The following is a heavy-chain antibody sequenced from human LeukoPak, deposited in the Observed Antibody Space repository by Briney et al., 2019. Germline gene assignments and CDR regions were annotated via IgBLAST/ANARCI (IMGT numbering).Heavy chain of an antibody. Sequence: GGSLRLSCAASGFTFSSYSMNWVRQAPGKGLEWVSSISSSSYIYYADTVKGRFNIYRDNAKNSLYLQTNSLRAEDTAVYYCARGGGAAEVYYYYYMDVWGKGTTVTVSS. J-gene: IGHJ6*03. CDR3: ARGGGAAEVYYYYYMDV. CDR2: ISSSSYI. CDR1: GFTFSSYS. D-gene: IGHD6-13*01. V-gene: IGHV3-21*01.